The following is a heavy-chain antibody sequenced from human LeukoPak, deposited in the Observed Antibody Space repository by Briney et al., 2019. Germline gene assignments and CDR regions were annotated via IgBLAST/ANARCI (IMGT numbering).Heavy chain of an antibody. CDR2: FDPEDGET. CDR1: GYALTELS. V-gene: IGHV1-24*01. CDR3: ATEVGSYSVYAFDI. Sequence: ASVKVSCKVSGYALTELSMHWVRQAPGKGLEWMGGFDPEDGETIYAQKFQGRVTMTEDTSTDTAYMELSSLRSEDTAVYYCATEVGSYSVYAFDIWGQGTMVTVSS. D-gene: IGHD1-26*01. J-gene: IGHJ3*02.